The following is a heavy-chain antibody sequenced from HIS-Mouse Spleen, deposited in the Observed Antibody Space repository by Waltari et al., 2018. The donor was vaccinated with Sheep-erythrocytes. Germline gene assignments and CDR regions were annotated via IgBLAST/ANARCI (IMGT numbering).Heavy chain of an antibody. J-gene: IGHJ4*02. V-gene: IGHV3-23*01. CDR2: INDGDGST. CDR3: AKETLRWFDY. D-gene: IGHD5-12*01. CDR1: GITFSAYA. Sequence: EVQLLESGGGLVQPGGSLRLSCAVSGITFSAYAMSWVRQAPGKGLEWVSGINDGDGSTYYADSVKGRFTISRDNSRKMLFLQMSGLRAEDTAIYYCAKETLRWFDYWGQGTLVAVSS.